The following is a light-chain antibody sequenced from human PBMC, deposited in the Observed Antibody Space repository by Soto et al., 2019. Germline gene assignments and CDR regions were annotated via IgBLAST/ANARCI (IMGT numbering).Light chain of an antibody. Sequence: EIVLTQSPATLSLSPGERATLSCRASQTVYRFLAWYQQKPGQAPRLLIYGTSTRVTGIPARFSGSGSGTEFTLTISSLQSEDFAVYYCQQYYSWPLTFGGGTKVDIK. CDR3: QQYYSWPLT. V-gene: IGKV3-15*01. J-gene: IGKJ4*01. CDR2: GTS. CDR1: QTVYRF.